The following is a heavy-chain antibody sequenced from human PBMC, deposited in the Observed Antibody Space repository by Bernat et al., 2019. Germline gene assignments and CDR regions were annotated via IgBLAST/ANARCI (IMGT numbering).Heavy chain of an antibody. J-gene: IGHJ4*02. CDR2: INPSGGST. V-gene: IGHV1-46*03. CDR3: ARDPGPYSSSWDFYFDY. D-gene: IGHD6-13*01. CDR1: GYTFTSYY. Sequence: QVQLVQSGAEVKKPGASVKVSCKASGYTFTSYYMHWVRQAPGQGLEWMGIINPSGGSTSYAQKFQGRVTMTRDTSTSTVYMELSSLRSEETAVYYCARDPGPYSSSWDFYFDYWGQGTLVTVSS.